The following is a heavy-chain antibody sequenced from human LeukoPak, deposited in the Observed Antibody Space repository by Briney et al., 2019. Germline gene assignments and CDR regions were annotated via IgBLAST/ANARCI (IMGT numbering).Heavy chain of an antibody. V-gene: IGHV4-4*02. D-gene: IGHD3-22*01. CDR2: IYYSGST. CDR3: ARAGYDSSGYYYYYYMDV. J-gene: IGHJ6*03. Sequence: PSETLSLTCAVSGGSISSSNWWSWVRQPPGKGLEWIGYIYYSGSTNYNPSLKSRVTISVDTSKNQFSLKLSSVTAADTAVYYCARAGYDSSGYYYYYYMDVWGKGTTVTISS. CDR1: GGSISSSNW.